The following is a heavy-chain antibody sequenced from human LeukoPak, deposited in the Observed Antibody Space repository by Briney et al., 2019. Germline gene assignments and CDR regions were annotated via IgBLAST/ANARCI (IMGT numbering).Heavy chain of an antibody. D-gene: IGHD3-22*01. CDR2: ITSIGDGT. Sequence: GGSLRLSCAASGFTFSIYAMSWVRQAPGKGLQWVSSITSIGDGTYYADSVKGRFTISRDNSENMLYLQVNSLRVEDTAVYFCAKDRPNYYGSNGHYYRRDGDYWGQGTLVTVSS. CDR1: GFTFSIYA. J-gene: IGHJ4*02. CDR3: AKDRPNYYGSNGHYYRRDGDY. V-gene: IGHV3-23*01.